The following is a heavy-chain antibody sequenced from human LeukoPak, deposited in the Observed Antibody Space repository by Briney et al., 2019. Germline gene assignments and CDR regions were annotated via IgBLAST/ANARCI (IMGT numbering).Heavy chain of an antibody. D-gene: IGHD3-10*01. V-gene: IGHV5-51*01. J-gene: IGHJ4*02. CDR2: INPGDSDT. CDR3: AVGTFGSGSFYGPPFDF. Sequence: GESLKISCKGSGYSFTDYWIGWVCQMPGKGLEWVGIINPGDSDTRYSPSFQGQVTISADKSISTAYLQWDSLKASDTAMYYCAVGTFGSGSFYGPPFDFWGQGTLVTVSP. CDR1: GYSFTDYW.